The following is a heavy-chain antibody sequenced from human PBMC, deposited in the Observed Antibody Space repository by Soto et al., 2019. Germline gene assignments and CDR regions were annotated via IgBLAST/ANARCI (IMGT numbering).Heavy chain of an antibody. CDR3: AKDRTGWLPSPTRSRY. CDR1: GFTLNNYG. V-gene: IGHV3-30*18. Sequence: QEQLVESGGGVVQPGRSLRLSCVTSGFTLNNYGMHWVRQAPGKGLVWVALISIDGSNRYYRDSVKGRFTISRDTSKKTLYLQMTSLRSEDPAVYYGAKDRTGWLPSPTRSRYWGQGTLVTVSS. CDR2: ISIDGSNR. J-gene: IGHJ4*02. D-gene: IGHD2-15*01.